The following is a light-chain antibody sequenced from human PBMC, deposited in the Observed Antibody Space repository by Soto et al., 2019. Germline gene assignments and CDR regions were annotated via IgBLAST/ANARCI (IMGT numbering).Light chain of an antibody. Sequence: EIVMAQSPATLSVSAGETATLSCRASQSISSKLVWYQKTPGQAPRLLRFRAYSRATGFPDRFSGSVSGTEFNLTISSLQSEGLGVYDGQQYKNWPRATFGGGTKVDIK. CDR2: RAY. V-gene: IGKV3-15*01. CDR1: QSISSK. J-gene: IGKJ4*01. CDR3: QQYKNWPRAT.